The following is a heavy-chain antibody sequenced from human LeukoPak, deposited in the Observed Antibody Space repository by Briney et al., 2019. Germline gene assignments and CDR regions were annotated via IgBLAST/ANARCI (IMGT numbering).Heavy chain of an antibody. Sequence: GASVKVSCKASGGTFSSYAISWVRQAPGQGLEWMGGIIPIFGTANYAQKFQGRVTITADESTSTAYMELSSLRSEDTAVYYCARGTRGYSYESWFDPWGQGTLVTVSS. CDR3: ARGTRGYSYESWFDP. J-gene: IGHJ5*02. V-gene: IGHV1-69*13. D-gene: IGHD5-18*01. CDR2: IIPIFGTA. CDR1: GGTFSSYA.